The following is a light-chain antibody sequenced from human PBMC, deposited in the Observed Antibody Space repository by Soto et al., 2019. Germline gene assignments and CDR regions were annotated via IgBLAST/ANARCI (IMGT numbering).Light chain of an antibody. J-gene: IGLJ1*01. CDR1: SSNIGARYE. CDR2: GNS. CDR3: QSYDSSLSGYV. Sequence: QSGLTQPPSVSGAPGQRVTVSCTGSSSNIGARYEVHWYQQLPGTAPKLLIYGNSNRPSGVPDRFSGSKSGTSASLAITGLQAEDEADYYCQSYDSSLSGYVFGTGTKLTVL. V-gene: IGLV1-40*01.